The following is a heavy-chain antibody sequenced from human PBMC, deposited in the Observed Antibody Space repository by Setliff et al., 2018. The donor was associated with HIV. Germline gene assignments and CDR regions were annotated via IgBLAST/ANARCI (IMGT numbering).Heavy chain of an antibody. D-gene: IGHD3-10*01. V-gene: IGHV4-38-2*02. CDR2: VYHTGST. J-gene: IGHJ4*02. Sequence: PSETLSLTCTVSGGSISSRYYWGWIRQPPGKGLEWIGSVYHTGSTYYQPSLRSRVSISVDTAKNQFSLNLKSVTAADTAVYYCARRGDGYILDYWGRGTLVTVSS. CDR3: ARRGDGYILDY. CDR1: GGSISSRYY.